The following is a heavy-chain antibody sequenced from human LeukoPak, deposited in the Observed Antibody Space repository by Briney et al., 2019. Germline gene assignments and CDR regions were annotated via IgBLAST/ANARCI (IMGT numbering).Heavy chain of an antibody. D-gene: IGHD1-26*01. CDR2: MNPNSGNT. V-gene: IGHV1-8*02. CDR1: GYTFTGYY. CDR3: ARDVGATSFDY. Sequence: EASVKVSCKASGYTFTGYYMHWVRQAPGQGLEWMGRMNPNSGNTGYAQKFQGRVTMTRNTSISTAYMELSSLRSEDTAVYYCARDVGATSFDYWGQGTLVTVSS. J-gene: IGHJ4*02.